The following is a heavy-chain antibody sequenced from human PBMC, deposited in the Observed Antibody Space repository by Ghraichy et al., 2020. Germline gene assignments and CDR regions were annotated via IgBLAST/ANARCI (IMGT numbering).Heavy chain of an antibody. J-gene: IGHJ4*02. Sequence: SETLSLTCTVSGGSINSYYWTWVRQPAGKGLEWIGRIYTSGSTNYNPSLKSRVTMSVDTSKNQFSLKVSSVTAADTAMYYCAREVNYGDYIDYWGQGTLVTVSS. D-gene: IGHD4-17*01. CDR1: GGSINSYY. V-gene: IGHV4-4*07. CDR2: IYTSGST. CDR3: AREVNYGDYIDY.